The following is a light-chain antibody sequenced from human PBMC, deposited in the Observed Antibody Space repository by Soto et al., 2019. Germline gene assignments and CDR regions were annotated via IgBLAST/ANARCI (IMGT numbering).Light chain of an antibody. CDR2: ATS. CDR1: QSITKY. J-gene: IGKJ3*01. V-gene: IGKV1-39*01. CDR3: QQTYTLLT. Sequence: DIQMTQSPSSLSASVGDRVTITCRANQSITKYLNWYQQKPGKAPKLLIYATSNLQTGVPSRFSGSGSGTDFTLTISTLQPEDFATYYCQQTYTLLTFGPGTKVDIK.